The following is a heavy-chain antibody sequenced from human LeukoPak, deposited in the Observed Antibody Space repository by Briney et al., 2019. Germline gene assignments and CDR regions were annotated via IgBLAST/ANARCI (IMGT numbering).Heavy chain of an antibody. V-gene: IGHV1-8*01. CDR3: ARSRPLRARHFDY. D-gene: IGHD6-6*01. J-gene: IGHJ4*02. Sequence: GASVKVSCKASGYTFTSYDINWVRQATGQGLEWMGWKNPNSGNTGYAQKFQGRVTMTRNTSISTAYMELSSLRSEDTAVYYCARSRPLRARHFDYWGQGTLVTVSS. CDR1: GYTFTSYD. CDR2: KNPNSGNT.